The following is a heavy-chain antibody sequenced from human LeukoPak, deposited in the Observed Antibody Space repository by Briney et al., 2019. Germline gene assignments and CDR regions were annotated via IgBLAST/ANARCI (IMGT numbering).Heavy chain of an antibody. V-gene: IGHV3-23*01. CDR2: ISGSGGST. J-gene: IGHJ4*02. CDR1: GFTFSSYA. Sequence: PGGSMRLSCAASGFTFSSYATSWVRQAPGKGLEWVSAISGSGGSTYYADSVKGRFTISRDNSKNTLYLQMNSLRAEDTAVYYCAKARRWLGDYWGQGTLVTVSS. D-gene: IGHD6-19*01. CDR3: AKARRWLGDY.